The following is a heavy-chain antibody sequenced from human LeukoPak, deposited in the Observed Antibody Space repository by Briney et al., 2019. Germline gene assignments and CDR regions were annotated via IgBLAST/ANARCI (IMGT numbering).Heavy chain of an antibody. V-gene: IGHV4-4*07. CDR2: IYTSGST. CDR3: ARIGYYYDSSGYTGRYYYYYYMDV. CDR1: GGSISSYY. Sequence: SETLSLTCTLSGGSISSYYWSWLRQPAGKGLEWIGRIYTSGSTNYNPSLKSRVTISVDKSKNQFSLKLSSVTAADTAVYYCARIGYYYDSSGYTGRYYYYYYMDVWGKGTTVTVSS. D-gene: IGHD3-22*01. J-gene: IGHJ6*03.